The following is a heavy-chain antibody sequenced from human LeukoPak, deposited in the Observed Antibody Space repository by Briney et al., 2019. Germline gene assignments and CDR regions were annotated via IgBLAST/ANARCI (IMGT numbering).Heavy chain of an antibody. CDR1: GGSISSSSYY. CDR3: AGQYYDFWSGYFPLDY. CDR2: IYYSGST. V-gene: IGHV4-39*01. J-gene: IGHJ4*02. Sequence: SETLSLTCTVSGGSISSSSYYWGWIRQPPGKGLEWIGSIYYSGSTYYNPSLKSRVTISVDTSKNQFSQKLSSVTAADTAVYYCAGQYYDFWSGYFPLDYWGQGTLVTVSS. D-gene: IGHD3-3*01.